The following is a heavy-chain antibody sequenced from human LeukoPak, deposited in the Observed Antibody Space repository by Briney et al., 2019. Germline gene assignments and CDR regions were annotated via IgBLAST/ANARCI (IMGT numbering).Heavy chain of an antibody. D-gene: IGHD2-2*01. CDR3: ARQRGPPRHCSSTSCYPAGGYYYYYMDV. J-gene: IGHJ6*03. CDR2: IYTSGST. V-gene: IGHV4-61*02. Sequence: SETLSLTCTVSGGYISSGSYYWSWLRQPAGKGLEWIGRIYTSGSTNYHPSLKSRVTISVDTSKNQFSLKLSSVTAADTAVYYCARQRGPPRHCSSTSCYPAGGYYYYYMDVWGKGTTVTVSS. CDR1: GGYISSGSYY.